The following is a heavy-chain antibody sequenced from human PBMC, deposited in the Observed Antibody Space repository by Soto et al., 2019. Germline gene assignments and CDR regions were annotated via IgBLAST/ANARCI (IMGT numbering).Heavy chain of an antibody. Sequence: GGSLRLSCAASGFTFSSYAMHWVRQAPGKGLEWVAAISYDGSNKYYADSVKGRFTISRDNSKNTLYLQMNSLRAEDTAVYYCARGNRNEWFGEFDYWGQGTLVTVSS. J-gene: IGHJ4*02. CDR2: ISYDGSNK. CDR3: ARGNRNEWFGEFDY. V-gene: IGHV3-30*04. D-gene: IGHD3-10*01. CDR1: GFTFSSYA.